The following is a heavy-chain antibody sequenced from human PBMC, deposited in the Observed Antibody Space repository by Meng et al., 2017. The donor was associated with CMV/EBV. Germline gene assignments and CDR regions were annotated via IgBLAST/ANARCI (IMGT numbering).Heavy chain of an antibody. V-gene: IGHV4-61*01. CDR3: ARETVSASGGIDP. Sequence: SETLSLTCTVSGASVATDSYYWGWIRQPPGKGLEWIGYIYNTGCTKYNPSLQTRVTVSVDTPKNQFSLKLSSVTAADTATYYCARETVSASGGIDPWGRGTLVTVSS. D-gene: IGHD2/OR15-2a*01. CDR2: IYNTGCT. J-gene: IGHJ5*02. CDR1: GASVATDSYY.